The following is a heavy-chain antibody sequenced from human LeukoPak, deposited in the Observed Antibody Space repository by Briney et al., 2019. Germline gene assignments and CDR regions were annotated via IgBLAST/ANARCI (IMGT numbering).Heavy chain of an antibody. V-gene: IGHV3-64D*06. CDR1: GFTFSSYA. CDR3: VKSQWLVACYFDY. J-gene: IGHJ4*02. CDR2: ISSNGGST. Sequence: GGSLRLSCSASGFTFSSYAMHWVRQAPGKGLEYVSAISSNGGSTYYADSVKGRFTISRDNSKNTLYLQMSSLRAEDTAVYYCVKSQWLVACYFDYWGQGTLVTVSS. D-gene: IGHD6-19*01.